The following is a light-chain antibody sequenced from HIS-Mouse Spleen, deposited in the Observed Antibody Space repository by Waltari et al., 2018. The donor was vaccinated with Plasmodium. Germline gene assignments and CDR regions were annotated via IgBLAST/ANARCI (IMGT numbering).Light chain of an antibody. J-gene: IGLJ3*02. CDR3: YSTDSSGNHRV. V-gene: IGLV3-10*01. CDR1: PLPKTV. CDR2: EDS. Sequence: YELTQPPSASVSPGQTARIPCPGDPLPKTVDYWYQQKSGQAPVLVLYEDSKRPSGIPERFSGSSSGTMATLTISGAQVEDEADYYCYSTDSSGNHRVFGGGTKLTVL.